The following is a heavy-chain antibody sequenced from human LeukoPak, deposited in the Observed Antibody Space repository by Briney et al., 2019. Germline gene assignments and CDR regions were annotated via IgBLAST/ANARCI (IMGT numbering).Heavy chain of an antibody. CDR2: ITSDGGNI. Sequence: PGGSLRLSCAASGFAFYDYAMHWVRQPPGKGLEWVSLITSDGGNIYYADSVRGRFTISRDNSKNSLYLQMNSLRTEDSALYYCATLISCYVPGYWGQGTLVTVSS. V-gene: IGHV3-43*02. J-gene: IGHJ4*02. CDR1: GFAFYDYA. D-gene: IGHD5-12*01. CDR3: ATLISCYVPGY.